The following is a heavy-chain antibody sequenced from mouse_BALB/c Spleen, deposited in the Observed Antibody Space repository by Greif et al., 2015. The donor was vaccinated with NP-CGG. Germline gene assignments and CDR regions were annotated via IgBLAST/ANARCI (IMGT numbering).Heavy chain of an antibody. J-gene: IGHJ1*01. CDR3: TRLDYGSSYWYFDV. CDR1: GYTFTSYW. V-gene: IGHV1-69*02. CDR2: IYPSDSYT. D-gene: IGHD1-1*01. Sequence: VKLQESGAELVRPGASVKLSCKASGYTFTSYWINWVKQRPGQGLEWIGNIYPSDSYTNYNQKFKDKATLTVDKSSSTAYMQLSSPTSEDSAVYYCTRLDYGSSYWYFDVWGAGTTVTVSS.